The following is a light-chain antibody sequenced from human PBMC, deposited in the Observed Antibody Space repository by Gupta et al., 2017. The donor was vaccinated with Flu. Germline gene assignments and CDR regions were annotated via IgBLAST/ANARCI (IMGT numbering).Light chain of an antibody. CDR3: SSHTTSNTLV. Sequence: SITIACTGTRSDIGDYNYVSWYQQHPDKAPKIIIYDVSYRPSGVSNRFSGSKSGNTASLTISGLQAEDEAYYYCSSHTTSNTLVFGGGTKLTVL. CDR2: DVS. V-gene: IGLV2-14*04. CDR1: RSDIGDYNY. J-gene: IGLJ2*01.